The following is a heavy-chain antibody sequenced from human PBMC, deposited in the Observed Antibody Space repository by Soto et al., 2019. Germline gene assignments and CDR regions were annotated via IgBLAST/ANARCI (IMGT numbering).Heavy chain of an antibody. CDR1: GYSFTSYW. Sequence: GESLKISCKGSGYSFTSYWIGWVRQMPGKGLEWMGIIYPGDSDTRYSPSIQGQGTISADKSISTAYLQWNRLKASDTAMYYCARLGSGYARAGTGDYYWFDPWGQGTLVTVSS. J-gene: IGHJ5*01. CDR2: IYPGDSDT. V-gene: IGHV5-51*01. D-gene: IGHD5-12*01. CDR3: ARLGSGYARAGTGDYYWFDP.